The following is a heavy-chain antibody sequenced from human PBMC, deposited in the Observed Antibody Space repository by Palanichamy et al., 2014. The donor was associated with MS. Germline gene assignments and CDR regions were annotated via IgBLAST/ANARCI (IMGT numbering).Heavy chain of an antibody. J-gene: IGHJ6*03. D-gene: IGHD3-10*01. Sequence: EVQLVESGGGVSSAWGVPSRLSCAASGFTFSSYWMHWVRQAPGKGLVWVSRINSDGSSTSYADSVKGRFTISRDNAKNTLFLQMNSLRAEDTAVYYCARWREGEGNYYYYYMDVWGKGTTVTVSS. CDR2: INSDGSST. CDR1: GFTFSSYW. CDR3: ARWREGEGNYYYYYMDV. V-gene: IGHV3-74*01.